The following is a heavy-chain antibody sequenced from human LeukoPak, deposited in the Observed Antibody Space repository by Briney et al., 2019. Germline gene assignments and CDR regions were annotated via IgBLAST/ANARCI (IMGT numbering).Heavy chain of an antibody. CDR3: ARQVSCDTTTCYAGMPPDY. CDR2: ISRGDGST. Sequence: GGSLRLSCAASGFTFSRYATSWVRQTPEKGLERVSVISRGDGSTYYADSVRGRFTISRDDSGNTLFLQMNSLRAEDTAVYYCARQVSCDTTTCYAGMPPDYWGQGTLVTVSS. J-gene: IGHJ4*02. V-gene: IGHV3-23*01. D-gene: IGHD2-2*01. CDR1: GFTFSRYA.